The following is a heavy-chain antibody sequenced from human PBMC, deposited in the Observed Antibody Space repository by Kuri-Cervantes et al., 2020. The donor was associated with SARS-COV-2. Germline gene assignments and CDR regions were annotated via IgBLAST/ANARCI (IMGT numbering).Heavy chain of an antibody. D-gene: IGHD2-2*01. J-gene: IGHJ4*02. CDR2: IVPMIGTA. CDR3: AREVKPDCSSTSCYMYYFDY. Sequence: SVKVSCKTSEGSFSNYAISWVRQAPGQGLEWMGGIVPMIGTAKYAQKFESRVTITADESTSTGYMELSSLRSEDTAVYYCAREVKPDCSSTSCYMYYFDYWGQGTLVTVSS. CDR1: EGSFSNYA. V-gene: IGHV1-69*13.